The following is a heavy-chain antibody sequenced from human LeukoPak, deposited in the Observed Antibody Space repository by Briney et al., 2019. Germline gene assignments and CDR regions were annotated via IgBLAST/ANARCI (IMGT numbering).Heavy chain of an antibody. D-gene: IGHD3-10*01. V-gene: IGHV3-23*01. J-gene: IGHJ4*02. CDR1: GFTFSSYA. Sequence: PGGSLRLSCAASGFTFSSYAMSWVRQAPGKGLEWVSAISGSGGSTYYADSVKGRFTISRDNSKNTLYLQMNSLRAEDTAVYYCAKDTNYYGSGSYGDYWGQGTLVTVSS. CDR3: AKDTNYYGSGSYGDY. CDR2: ISGSGGST.